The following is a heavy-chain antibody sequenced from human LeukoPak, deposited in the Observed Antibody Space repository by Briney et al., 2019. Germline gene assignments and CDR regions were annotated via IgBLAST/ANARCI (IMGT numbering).Heavy chain of an antibody. CDR1: GFTFSSYE. V-gene: IGHV3-48*03. J-gene: IGHJ6*03. D-gene: IGHD1-7*01. CDR3: ARVELAPYFYYMDV. Sequence: PGGSLRLSCAASGFTFSSYEMNWVRQAPGKGLEWVSHISSSGSTIWYADSVKGRFTISRDNAKNSVYLQMSSLRAEDTAVYYCARVELAPYFYYMDVWGKGTTVTVSS. CDR2: ISSSGSTI.